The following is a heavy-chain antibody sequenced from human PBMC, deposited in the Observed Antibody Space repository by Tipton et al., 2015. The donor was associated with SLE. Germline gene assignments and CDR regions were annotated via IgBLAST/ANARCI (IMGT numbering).Heavy chain of an antibody. D-gene: IGHD6-13*01. V-gene: IGHV3-21*03. CDR2: ISSSSSYI. Sequence: SLRLSCAASGFTFSSYSMNWVRQAPGKGLEWVSSISSSSSYIYYADSVKGRFTISRDNAKNSLYPQMNSLRAEDTAVYYCAREGGSSWLDYWGQGTLVTVSS. CDR1: GFTFSSYS. CDR3: AREGGSSWLDY. J-gene: IGHJ4*02.